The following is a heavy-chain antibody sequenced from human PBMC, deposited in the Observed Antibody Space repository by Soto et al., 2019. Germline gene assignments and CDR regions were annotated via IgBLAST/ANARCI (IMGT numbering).Heavy chain of an antibody. CDR1: GYTFTIYD. D-gene: IGHD6-13*01. CDR2: MNPNSGNT. CDR3: AREAAAGTFDY. J-gene: IGHJ4*02. V-gene: IGHV1-8*01. Sequence: QVQLVQSGAEVKKPGASVKVSCKVSGYTFTIYDINWVRQASGQGLEWMGWMNPNSGNTGYAQKFQGRVTMTRSPSIPTAYMELSSLRSDDTAVYYCAREAAAGTFDYWGQGTLVTVSP.